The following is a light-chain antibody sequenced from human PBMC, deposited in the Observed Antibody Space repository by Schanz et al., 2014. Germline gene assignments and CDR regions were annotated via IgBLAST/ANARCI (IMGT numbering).Light chain of an antibody. CDR2: DVS. Sequence: QSALTQPRSVSGSPGQSVTISCTGTSSDVGGYNYVSWYQQHPGKAPKLMIYDVSNRPSEISNRFSGSKSGNTASMTISGLQDEDEADYYGNAYAGNNNWVFGGGTKLTVL. V-gene: IGLV2-11*01. J-gene: IGLJ3*02. CDR1: SSDVGGYNY. CDR3: NAYAGNNNWV.